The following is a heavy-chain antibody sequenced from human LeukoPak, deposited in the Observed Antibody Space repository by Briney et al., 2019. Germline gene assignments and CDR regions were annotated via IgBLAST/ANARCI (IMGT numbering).Heavy chain of an antibody. Sequence: AGGSLSLSCAASGFSVSNNYMHWVRQAPEKGLEWVSAISGSGDATKYADSVKGQFTISRDNFKNTVSLQMINLRAEDTAVYFCAKSDCGSDGCKLLNYWGQGILVTVSS. V-gene: IGHV3-23*01. D-gene: IGHD2-21*01. CDR3: AKSDCGSDGCKLLNY. CDR2: ISGSGDAT. J-gene: IGHJ4*02. CDR1: GFSVSNNY.